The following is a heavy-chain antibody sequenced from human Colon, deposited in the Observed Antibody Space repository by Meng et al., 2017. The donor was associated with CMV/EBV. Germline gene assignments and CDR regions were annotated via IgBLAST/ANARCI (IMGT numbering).Heavy chain of an antibody. Sequence: GESLKISCVGSGFIFSRAWMTWVRQAPGKGLELVGRITSKNAGGATEYAAPVKGRFTVSRDDSKNTFYLEMDNMKTDDTAIYYCTTDRGAEGSNGKRSALEVWGRGTVVTVSS. V-gene: IGHV3-15*05. J-gene: IGHJ3*01. CDR1: GFIFSRAW. CDR3: TTDRGAEGSNGKRSALEV. CDR2: ITSKNAGGAT. D-gene: IGHD3-10*01.